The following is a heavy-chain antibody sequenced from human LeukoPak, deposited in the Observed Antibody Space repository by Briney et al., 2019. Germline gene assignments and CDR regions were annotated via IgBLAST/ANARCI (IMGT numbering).Heavy chain of an antibody. CDR1: GFTFSSYA. CDR2: ISYDGSNK. CDR3: ARAYGDGMDV. V-gene: IGHV3-30-3*01. J-gene: IGHJ6*02. D-gene: IGHD4-17*01. Sequence: GGSLRLSCAASGFTFSSYAMHWVRQAPGKGLEWVAVISYDGSNKYYADSVKGRFTISRDNSKNTLYLQMNSLRAEDTAVYYCARAYGDGMDVWGQGTTVTVSS.